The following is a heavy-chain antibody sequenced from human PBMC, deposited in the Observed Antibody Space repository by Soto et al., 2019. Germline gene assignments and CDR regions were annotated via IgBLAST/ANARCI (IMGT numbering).Heavy chain of an antibody. CDR2: TYYRSRFFS. Sequence: SQTLSLTCAISGDSVSSYSAAWHWIRQSPSGGLEWLGRTYYRSRFFSDYAESVKSLIIIKPDTSKNQFSLQLKSVTPEDTAVYYCVRDRYSSSGCFDPWGQGTPVTVSS. CDR3: VRDRYSSSGCFDP. J-gene: IGHJ5*02. V-gene: IGHV6-1*01. CDR1: GDSVSSYSAA. D-gene: IGHD3-10*01.